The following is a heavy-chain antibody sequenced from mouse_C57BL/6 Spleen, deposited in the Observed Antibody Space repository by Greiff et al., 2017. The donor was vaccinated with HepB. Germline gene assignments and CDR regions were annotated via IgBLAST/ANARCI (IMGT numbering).Heavy chain of an antibody. CDR2: IDPEDGDT. J-gene: IGHJ4*01. V-gene: IGHV14-2*01. CDR3: ARRNYVDAMDY. CDR1: GFNFTGYY. Sequence: EVQLQQSGAELVKPGASVKLSCTASGFNFTGYYMPWVKQRTEQGLEWIGRIDPEDGDTNYAQKFQGKATLTADTSSNTAYLQLSSLTSEDAAVYYCARRNYVDAMDYWGQGTSVTVSS. D-gene: IGHD1-1*01.